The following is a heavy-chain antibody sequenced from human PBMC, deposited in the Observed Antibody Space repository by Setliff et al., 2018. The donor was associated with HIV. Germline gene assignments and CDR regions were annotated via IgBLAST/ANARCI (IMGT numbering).Heavy chain of an antibody. V-gene: IGHV3-21*01. Sequence: GGSLRLSCAASGFTFRNYKFNWVRQAPGRGLEWVSSISIGSGGAIDYADSVQGRSTISRDNSKNSLYLQMNGLRVEDTGVYYCARDNLYYNLYDGSPVYGMDVWGQGTTVTVSS. CDR3: ARDNLYYNLYDGSPVYGMDV. D-gene: IGHD3-3*01. CDR2: ISIGSGGAI. J-gene: IGHJ6*02. CDR1: GFTFRNYK.